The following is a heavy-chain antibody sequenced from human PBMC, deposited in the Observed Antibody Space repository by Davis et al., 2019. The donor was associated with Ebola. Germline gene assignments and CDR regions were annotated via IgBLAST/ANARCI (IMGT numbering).Heavy chain of an antibody. CDR1: GFTFSSYG. CDR2: IWYDGGTK. D-gene: IGHD1-7*01. Sequence: GESLKISCAASGFTFSSYGMHWVRQAPGKGLEWVAVIWYDGGTKYYAGSVKGRFIISRDNSQNMLYLQMNSLRPEDTAVYYCAKVGQMKWNFRYAMDVWGQGTVVTVSS. J-gene: IGHJ3*01. V-gene: IGHV3-33*06. CDR3: AKVGQMKWNFRYAMDV.